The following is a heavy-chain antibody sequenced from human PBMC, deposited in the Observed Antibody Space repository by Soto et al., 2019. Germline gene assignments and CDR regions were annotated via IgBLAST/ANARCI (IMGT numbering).Heavy chain of an antibody. CDR2: ISWGGGSI. CDR1: GFTFNNYA. Sequence: TGGSLRLSCSASGFTFNNYAMHWVRQAPGKGLEWVSGISWGGGSIGYADSVKGRFTISRDNAKNSLYLEMNSLRSEDTALYYCAKDHDEDFGYDLDYFNYWGQGTLVTVSS. J-gene: IGHJ4*02. V-gene: IGHV3-9*01. CDR3: AKDHDEDFGYDLDYFNY. D-gene: IGHD5-12*01.